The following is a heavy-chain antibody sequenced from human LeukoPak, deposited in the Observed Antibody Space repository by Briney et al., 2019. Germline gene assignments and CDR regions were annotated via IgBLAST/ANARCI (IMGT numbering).Heavy chain of an antibody. Sequence: SETLSLTCTVSGGSISSYYWSWIRQPPGKGLEWIGYIYYSGSTNYNPSLKSRVTISVDTSKNQFSLKLSSVTAADTAVYYCARGEAMVRGGYFDYWGQGTLVIVSS. CDR2: IYYSGST. CDR1: GGSISSYY. D-gene: IGHD3-10*01. CDR3: ARGEAMVRGGYFDY. V-gene: IGHV4-59*01. J-gene: IGHJ4*02.